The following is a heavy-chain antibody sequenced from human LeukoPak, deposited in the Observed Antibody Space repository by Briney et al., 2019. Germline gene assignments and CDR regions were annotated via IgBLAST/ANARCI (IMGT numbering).Heavy chain of an antibody. CDR1: GFIFSNYW. CDR2: IKQDGSEK. V-gene: IGHV3-7*01. D-gene: IGHD2-21*01. J-gene: IGHJ4*02. Sequence: GGSLRLSCAASGFIFSNYWMSWVRQAPGKGLEWVANIKQDGSEKYYVDSVEGRFTISRDNARNSLCLQMNSLRAEDTAVYYCARDSPNEGILWWSIDYWGQGTLATVSS. CDR3: ARDSPNEGILWWSIDY.